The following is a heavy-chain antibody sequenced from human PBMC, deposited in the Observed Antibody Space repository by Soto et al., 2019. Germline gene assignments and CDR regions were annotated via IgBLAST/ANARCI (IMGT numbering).Heavy chain of an antibody. J-gene: IGHJ6*02. CDR2: ISSSGSTK. CDR1: GFTFSRFG. CDR3: ARSRYHYYYGMDV. Sequence: GSLRLSCAASGFTFSRFGMNWVRQAPGKGLEWVLYISSSGSTKYYADSVKGRFTISRDNTKNSLYLQMNSLRAEDTAIYYCARSRYHYYYGMDVWGQGTTVTVSS. V-gene: IGHV3-48*04.